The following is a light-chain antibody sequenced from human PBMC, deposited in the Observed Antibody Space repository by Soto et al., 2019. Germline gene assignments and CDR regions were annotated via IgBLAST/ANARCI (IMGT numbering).Light chain of an antibody. Sequence: SYELTQSPSVSVAPGKTARVTCGGNNIGSKSVHWYQQQPGQAPVLVISYDSDRPSGIPERFSGSNSGNTATLTISGVEAGDEDDYYCQVWDRNSDHLVFGGGTKLTVL. V-gene: IGLV3-21*04. CDR3: QVWDRNSDHLV. CDR2: YDS. J-gene: IGLJ3*02. CDR1: NIGSKS.